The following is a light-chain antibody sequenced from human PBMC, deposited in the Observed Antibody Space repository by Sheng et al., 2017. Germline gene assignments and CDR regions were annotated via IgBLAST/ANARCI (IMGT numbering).Light chain of an antibody. CDR3: SAYAGSSTWV. V-gene: IGLV1-40*01. CDR1: SSNIGAGYD. J-gene: IGLJ3*02. Sequence: QSVLTQPPSVSGAPGQRVTISCTGSSSNIGAGYDVHWYQQVPGTAPKLLIYGNTNRPSGVPDRFSGSKSVTSASLAITGLQAEDEADYYCSAYAGSSTWVFGGGTKLTVL. CDR2: GNT.